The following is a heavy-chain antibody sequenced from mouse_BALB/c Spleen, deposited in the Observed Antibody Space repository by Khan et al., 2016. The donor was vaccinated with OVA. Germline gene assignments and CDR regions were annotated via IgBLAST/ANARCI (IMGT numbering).Heavy chain of an antibody. V-gene: IGHV1S41*01. D-gene: IGHD1-1*01. CDR2: ISPGRGSP. CDR3: ASSNYSNSGLYAMGY. J-gene: IGHJ4*01. CDR1: GYTFTCYW. Sequence: DLVKPGASVKLSCNSSGYTFTCYWINWIKQRPGQGLEWIGQISPGRGSPYYNIMFTAKATLTVDSSSTTADIQLSSLSSEDSAVSLCASSNYSNSGLYAMGYWGQATSVTVSS.